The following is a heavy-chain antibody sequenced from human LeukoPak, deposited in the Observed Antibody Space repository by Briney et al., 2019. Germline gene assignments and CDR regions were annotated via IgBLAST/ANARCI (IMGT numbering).Heavy chain of an antibody. CDR2: LSAGSGTI. CDR1: EFTFSSYS. D-gene: IGHD3-10*01. J-gene: IGHJ4*02. CDR3: ARASRSGSYYFDY. V-gene: IGHV3-48*02. Sequence: GGSLRLSCAASEFTFSSYSMNWVRQAPGKGLEWVSYLSAGSGTIYYADSVKGRFTISRDNAKNSLYLQMNSLRDEDTAVYYCARASRSGSYYFDYWGQGTVVTVSS.